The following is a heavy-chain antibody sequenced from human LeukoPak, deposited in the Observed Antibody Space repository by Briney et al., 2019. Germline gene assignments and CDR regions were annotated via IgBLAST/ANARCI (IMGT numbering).Heavy chain of an antibody. CDR2: ITGDGSST. Sequence: PGGSLRLSCAASGFAFSGYWMHWVRQPPGKGLVWVSRITGDGSSTTYADSVKGRFTISRDNAENTLYLQMISLRAEDTAVYYCARDTGWYFDLWGRGALVTVSS. CDR3: ARDTGWYFDL. CDR1: GFAFSGYW. D-gene: IGHD4-17*01. V-gene: IGHV3-74*01. J-gene: IGHJ2*01.